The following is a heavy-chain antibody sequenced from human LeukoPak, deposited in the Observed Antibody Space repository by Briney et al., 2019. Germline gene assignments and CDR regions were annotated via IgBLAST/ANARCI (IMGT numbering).Heavy chain of an antibody. CDR2: INPNSGGT. V-gene: IGHV1-2*02. Sequence: GASVKVSCKASGYTFTAYYMHWVRQAPGQGPEWMGWINPNSGGTNYAQKFQGRVTMTRDTSISTAYMELSRLRSDDTAVYYCARPIVATMYAFDIWGQGTMVTVSS. D-gene: IGHD5-12*01. CDR3: ARPIVATMYAFDI. CDR1: GYTFTAYY. J-gene: IGHJ3*02.